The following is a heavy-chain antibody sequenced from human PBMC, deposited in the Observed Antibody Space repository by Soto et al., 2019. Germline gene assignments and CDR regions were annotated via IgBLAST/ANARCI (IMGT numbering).Heavy chain of an antibody. CDR2: ISDYNGNA. Sequence: QVQLVQSGAEVKKPGASVKVSCKASGYTFTNYLINWVRQAPGQGLEWMGRISDYNGNADYSQKLQDRVTMTTATATNTGYRALRSVTSGDTAVYDCARAPGSCFYCFDSWGQGTQVTVSP. V-gene: IGHV1-18*01. CDR1: GYTFTNYL. J-gene: IGHJ4*02. CDR3: ARAPGSCFYCFDS.